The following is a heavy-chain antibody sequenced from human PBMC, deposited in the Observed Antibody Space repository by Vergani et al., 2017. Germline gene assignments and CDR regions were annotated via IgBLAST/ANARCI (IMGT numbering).Heavy chain of an antibody. J-gene: IGHJ4*02. CDR1: GYSFTSYW. D-gene: IGHD2-15*01. CDR3: AKIRGYCNGGSCYFDY. V-gene: IGHV5-51*03. CDR2: IYPADSDT. Sequence: EVMLVQSGAEVKKPGESLKISCKGSGYSFTSYWIGWVRQMPGKGLEWMGIIYPADSDTRYSPSFQGQVIISADKSISTAYLQWSSLKASDTAMYYCAKIRGYCNGGSCYFDYWGQGTLVTVSS.